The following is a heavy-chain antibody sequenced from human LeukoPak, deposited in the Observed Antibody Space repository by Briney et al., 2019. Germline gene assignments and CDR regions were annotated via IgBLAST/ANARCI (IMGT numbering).Heavy chain of an antibody. CDR3: AREGGIFDLDY. J-gene: IGHJ4*02. CDR1: GFTFSSYG. V-gene: IGHV3-33*01. Sequence: GGSLRLSCAASGFTFSSYGMHWVRQAPGKGLEWVAVIWYDGSNKYYADSVKGRFTISRDNSKNTLYLQMNSLRAEDTAVYYCAREGGIFDLDYWGQGTLVTVSS. D-gene: IGHD3-3*01. CDR2: IWYDGSNK.